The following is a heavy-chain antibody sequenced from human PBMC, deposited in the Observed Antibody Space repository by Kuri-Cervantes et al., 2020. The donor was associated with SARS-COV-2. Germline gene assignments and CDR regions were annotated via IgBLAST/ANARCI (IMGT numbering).Heavy chain of an antibody. CDR1: GYTFTGYY. D-gene: IGHD3-10*01. CDR2: INPNSGGT. Sequence: AGVTVSCMASGYTFTGYYMHRVRQAPGRGLEWMGWINPNSGGTNYAQKLQGWVTMTRDTSISTDYMELSRQRSDDTAVYYCARGMVRGVIQYYYYCMDVWGQGTTVTVSS. V-gene: IGHV1-2*04. CDR3: ARGMVRGVIQYYYYCMDV. J-gene: IGHJ6*02.